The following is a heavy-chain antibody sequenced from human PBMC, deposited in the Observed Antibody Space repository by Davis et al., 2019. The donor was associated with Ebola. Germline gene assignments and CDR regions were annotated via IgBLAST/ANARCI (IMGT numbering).Heavy chain of an antibody. D-gene: IGHD3-22*01. CDR1: GGSISSHY. J-gene: IGHJ1*01. Sequence: PSETLSLTCTVSGGSISSHYWSWIRQPPGKGLEWIGYIYYSGGTNYNPSLKSRVTISVDTSKNQFSLKLISVTAADTAVYYCASPSSGYYYDSSGYYSRAEYFQHWGQGTLVTVSS. CDR3: ASPSSGYYYDSSGYYSRAEYFQH. CDR2: IYYSGGT. V-gene: IGHV4-59*11.